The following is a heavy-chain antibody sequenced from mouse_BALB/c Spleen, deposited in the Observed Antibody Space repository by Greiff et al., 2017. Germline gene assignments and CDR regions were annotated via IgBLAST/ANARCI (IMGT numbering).Heavy chain of an antibody. CDR2: IRLKSNNYAT. D-gene: IGHD1-1*01. CDR1: GFTFSNYW. J-gene: IGHJ4*01. CDR3: TRSLYYYGSSLYAMDH. V-gene: IGHV6-6*02. Sequence: EVHLVESGGGLVQPGGSMKLSCVASGFTFSNYWMNWVRQSPEKGLEWVAEIRLKSNNYATHYAESVKGRFTISRDDSKSSVYLQMNNLRAEDTGIYYCTRSLYYYGSSLYAMDHWGQGTSGTGPS.